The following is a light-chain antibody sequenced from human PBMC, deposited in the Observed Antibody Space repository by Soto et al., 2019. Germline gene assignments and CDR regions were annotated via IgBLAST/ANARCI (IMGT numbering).Light chain of an antibody. V-gene: IGKV1-27*01. J-gene: IGKJ1*01. CDR2: GAS. Sequence: DIQVTQSPPSLSASVGDRVTITFRASQGIGNYLAWYQQKPGKVPKLLIYGASTLQSGVPSRFSGSGSGTDFTLTISSLRPEDVATYYCQKYDRAPRTFGPGTKVDIK. CDR3: QKYDRAPRT. CDR1: QGIGNY.